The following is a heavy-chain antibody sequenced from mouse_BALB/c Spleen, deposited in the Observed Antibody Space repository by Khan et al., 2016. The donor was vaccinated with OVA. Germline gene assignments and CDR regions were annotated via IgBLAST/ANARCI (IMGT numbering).Heavy chain of an antibody. V-gene: IGHV1S22*01. Sequence: LQQSGSELVSPGASVKLSCKTSGYTFSTYWMHWVKQRPGQGLKWIGNIYPGSGSPNYDEKFKSKATLTVDTSSTTAYMQLSSLTSEDSAVYDCTRGTTAPYVMDYWGQGTSVTVSS. CDR1: GYTFSTYW. CDR2: IYPGSGSP. J-gene: IGHJ4*01. D-gene: IGHD1-2*01. CDR3: TRGTTAPYVMDY.